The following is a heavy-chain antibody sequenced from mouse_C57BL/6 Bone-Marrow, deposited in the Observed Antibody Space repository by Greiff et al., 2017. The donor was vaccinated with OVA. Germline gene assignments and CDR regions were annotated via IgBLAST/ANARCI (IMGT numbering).Heavy chain of an antibody. J-gene: IGHJ2*01. V-gene: IGHV3-1*01. CDR3: ARELRFYYFDY. Sequence: DVQLQESGPGMVKPSQSLSLTCTVTGYSITSGYDWHWIRHFPGNKLEWMGYISYSGSTNYNPSLKSRISITHDTSKNHFFLKLKSVTTEDTATYYCARELRFYYFDYWGQGTTLTVSS. CDR1: GYSITSGYD. CDR2: ISYSGST. D-gene: IGHD1-1*01.